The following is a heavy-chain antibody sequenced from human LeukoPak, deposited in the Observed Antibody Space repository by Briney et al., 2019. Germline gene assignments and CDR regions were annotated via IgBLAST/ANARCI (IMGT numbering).Heavy chain of an antibody. Sequence: SETLSLTCTVSGGSISSYYWSWIRQPPGKGLEWIGYIYYSGSTNYNPSLKSRVTISVDTPKNQFSLKLSSVTAADTAVYYCAREIAVAGTILFDYWGQGTLVTVSS. D-gene: IGHD6-19*01. CDR1: GGSISSYY. CDR3: AREIAVAGTILFDY. CDR2: IYYSGST. V-gene: IGHV4-59*01. J-gene: IGHJ4*02.